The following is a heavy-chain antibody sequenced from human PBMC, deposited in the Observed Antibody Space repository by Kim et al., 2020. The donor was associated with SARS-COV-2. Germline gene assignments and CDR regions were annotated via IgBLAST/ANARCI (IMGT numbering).Heavy chain of an antibody. V-gene: IGHV1-3*01. CDR1: GYTFTSYA. D-gene: IGHD6-13*01. J-gene: IGHJ2*01. CDR2: INAGNGNT. CDR3: ARIGLGTLTDWYFDL. Sequence: ASVKVSCKASGYTFTSYAMHWVRQAPGQRLEWMGWINAGNGNTKYSQKFQGRVTITRDTSASTAYMELSSLRSEDTAVYYCARIGLGTLTDWYFDLWGRGTLVTVSS.